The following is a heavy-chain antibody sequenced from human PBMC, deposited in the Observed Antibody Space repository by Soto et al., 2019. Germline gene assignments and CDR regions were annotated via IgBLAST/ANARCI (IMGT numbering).Heavy chain of an antibody. V-gene: IGHV3-23*01. CDR1: GFIFSTFA. J-gene: IGHJ3*01. CDR3: AKEPTSTVEGAFDL. CDR2: ISASGGNT. Sequence: EVQLLESGGGLVQPGGSLRLSCTGSGFIFSTFAMSWVRQAPGKGLEWLSAISASGGNTYYPGSVKGRFTISRDISENTLYLQMSSLGGEDTAVYHCAKEPTSTVEGAFDLWGRGTMVTVSS. D-gene: IGHD4-17*01.